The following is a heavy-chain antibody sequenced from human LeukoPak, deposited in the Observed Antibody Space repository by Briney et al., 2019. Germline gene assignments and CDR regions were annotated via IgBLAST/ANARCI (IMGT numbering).Heavy chain of an antibody. CDR2: ISYDGSNK. Sequence: GRSLRLSCAASGFTFTTYAMHWVRQAPGKGLEWVAVISYDGSNKYYADSVKGRFTISRDNSMNTLYLQMNSLSSEDTAVYYCASIYYYDSSAWGQGTLVTVSS. CDR3: ASIYYYDSSA. V-gene: IGHV3-30*04. CDR1: GFTFTTYA. D-gene: IGHD3-22*01. J-gene: IGHJ4*02.